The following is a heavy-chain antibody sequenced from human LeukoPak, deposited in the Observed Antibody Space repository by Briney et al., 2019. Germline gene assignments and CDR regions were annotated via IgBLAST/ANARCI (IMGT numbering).Heavy chain of an antibody. CDR3: AKEEGSWSLYYYYYMDV. CDR1: GFTFSSYA. V-gene: IGHV3-23*01. Sequence: PGGSLRLSCAASGFTFSSYAMSWVRQAPGKGLEWVSAISGSGGSTYYADSVKGRFTISRDNSKNTLYLQMNSLRAEDTAVYYCAKEEGSWSLYYYYYMDVWGKGTTVTVSS. CDR2: ISGSGGST. J-gene: IGHJ6*03. D-gene: IGHD6-13*01.